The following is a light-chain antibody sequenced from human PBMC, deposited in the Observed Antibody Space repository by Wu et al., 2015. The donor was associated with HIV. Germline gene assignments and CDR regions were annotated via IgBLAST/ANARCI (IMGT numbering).Light chain of an antibody. J-gene: IGKJ1*01. Sequence: DIQLTQSPSFLSASVGDRVTITCRASQRISNYLAWFQQKPREAPKLLIYAASTLHSGVPSKFSGSGSGTEFTLTINGLQPEDVATYYCQKYNTAPWTFGQGTKVEMK. CDR1: QRISNY. CDR2: AAS. CDR3: QKYNTAPWT. V-gene: IGKV1-9*01.